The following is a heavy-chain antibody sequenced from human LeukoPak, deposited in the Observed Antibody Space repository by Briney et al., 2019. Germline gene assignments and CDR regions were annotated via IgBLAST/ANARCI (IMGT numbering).Heavy chain of an antibody. CDR2: IYYSGST. V-gene: IGHV4-39*07. CDR3: ARAHSIASYYYGVDV. J-gene: IGHJ6*02. Sequence: SETLSLTCTVSGGSISSSYSYWGWIRQPPGKGLEWIGNIYYSGSTYYSPSLTSRVTVSVDTSENQFSLNLTSVTAADTAVYYCARAHSIASYYYGVDVWGQGTTVTVSS. CDR1: GGSISSSYSY. D-gene: IGHD2/OR15-2a*01.